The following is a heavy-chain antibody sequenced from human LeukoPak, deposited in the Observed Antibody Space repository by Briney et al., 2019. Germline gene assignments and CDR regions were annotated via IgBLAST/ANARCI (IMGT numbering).Heavy chain of an antibody. J-gene: IGHJ5*02. Sequence: SETLSLTCAVYGGSFSGYYWSWIRQPPGKGLEWIGEINHSGSTNYNPALMSRVTISVDTSKNQFSLKLSSVTAADTAVYYCARDGYCSSTSCYTALRRKRNWFDPWGQGTLVTVSS. V-gene: IGHV4-34*01. CDR2: INHSGST. D-gene: IGHD2-2*02. CDR1: GGSFSGYY. CDR3: ARDGYCSSTSCYTALRRKRNWFDP.